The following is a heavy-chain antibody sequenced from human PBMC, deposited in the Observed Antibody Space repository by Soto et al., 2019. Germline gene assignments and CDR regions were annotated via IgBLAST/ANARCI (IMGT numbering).Heavy chain of an antibody. CDR3: ARPNMVRGHGYNWFDP. D-gene: IGHD3-10*01. V-gene: IGHV1-69*13. Sequence: ASVKVSCKASGGAFSSYAISWVRQAPGQGLEWMGGIIPIFGTPNYAQKFQGRVTITADESTSTAYMELSSLRSEDTAVYYCARPNMVRGHGYNWFDPWGQGTLVTVSS. J-gene: IGHJ5*02. CDR2: IIPIFGTP. CDR1: GGAFSSYA.